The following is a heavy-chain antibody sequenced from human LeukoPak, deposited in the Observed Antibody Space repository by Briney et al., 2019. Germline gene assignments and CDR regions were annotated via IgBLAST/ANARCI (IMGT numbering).Heavy chain of an antibody. CDR3: ARHRAVGVRGVPWVGPNWFDP. J-gene: IGHJ5*02. CDR1: GYSFTSYW. V-gene: IGHV5-51*01. Sequence: GESLKISCKGSGYSFTSYWIGWVRQMPGKGLEWMGIIYPGDSDTRYSPSFQDQVTISADKSISTAYLQWSSLKASDTAMYYCARHRAVGVRGVPWVGPNWFDPWGQGTLVTVSS. CDR2: IYPGDSDT. D-gene: IGHD3-10*01.